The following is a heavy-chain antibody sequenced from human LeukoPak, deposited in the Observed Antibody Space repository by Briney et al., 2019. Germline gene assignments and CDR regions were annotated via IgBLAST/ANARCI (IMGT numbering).Heavy chain of an antibody. J-gene: IGHJ4*02. Sequence: GGSLRLSCAASGFTFSSYWMSWVRQAPGKGLEWVANIKQDGSEKYYVDSLKGRFTISRDNAKNSLYLQMKSLRAEDTAVYYCARDGGYSGYGIYHIDYWGQGTLVTVSS. V-gene: IGHV3-7*01. CDR1: GFTFSSYW. CDR2: IKQDGSEK. D-gene: IGHD5-12*01. CDR3: ARDGGYSGYGIYHIDY.